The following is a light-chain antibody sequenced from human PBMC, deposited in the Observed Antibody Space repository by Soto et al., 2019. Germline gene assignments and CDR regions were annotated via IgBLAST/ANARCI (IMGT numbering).Light chain of an antibody. CDR2: GAS. J-gene: IGKJ3*01. Sequence: EIVMTQSPATLSVSPGERATLSCRAGQSVSSNLAWYQQKPGRAPRLLIYGASTRATGIPARFSGSGSGTEFTLTISSLQSEDFAVYYCQQYNNWPPTTFGPGTKVDIK. V-gene: IGKV3-15*01. CDR1: QSVSSN. CDR3: QQYNNWPPTT.